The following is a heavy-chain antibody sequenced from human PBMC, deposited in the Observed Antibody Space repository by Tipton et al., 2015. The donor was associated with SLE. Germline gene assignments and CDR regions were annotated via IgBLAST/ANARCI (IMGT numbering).Heavy chain of an antibody. D-gene: IGHD1-26*01. CDR2: ISSSSSYI. Sequence: SLRLSCAASGFTFSSYAMSWVRQAPGKGLEWVSSISSSSSYIYYADSVKGRFTISRDNAKNSLYLQMNSLRAEDTAVYYCARESKVGATGFDYWGQGTLVTVSS. V-gene: IGHV3-21*01. CDR1: GFTFSSYA. CDR3: ARESKVGATGFDY. J-gene: IGHJ4*02.